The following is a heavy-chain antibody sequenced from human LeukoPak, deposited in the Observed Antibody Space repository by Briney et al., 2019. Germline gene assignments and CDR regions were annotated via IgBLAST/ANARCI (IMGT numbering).Heavy chain of an antibody. Sequence: SVKVSCKASGYTFRNYGILWVRQAPGQGLEWMGRTIRILGIANYAQKFQARVTLTADKSTSTAYMELSSLRSDDTAVYYCARASQDYYGSGSYYRGGDAFDIWGQGTMVTVSS. V-gene: IGHV1-69*04. CDR3: ARASQDYYGSGSYYRGGDAFDI. CDR2: TIRILGIA. J-gene: IGHJ3*02. CDR1: GYTFRNYG. D-gene: IGHD3-10*01.